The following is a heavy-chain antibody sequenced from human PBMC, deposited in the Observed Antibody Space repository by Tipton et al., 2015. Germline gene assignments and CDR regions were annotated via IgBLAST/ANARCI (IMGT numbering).Heavy chain of an antibody. Sequence: TLSLTCSVSGGSIDSYYWSWIRQPPGKGLEWIGSLYFSGSTYYNPSLKSRVTVSVDTSKNQFSLTLNSVTAADTAVYYCARDLEHGMDVWGQGTTATVPS. V-gene: IGHV4-59*01. J-gene: IGHJ6*02. D-gene: IGHD5-24*01. CDR1: GGSIDSYY. CDR2: LYFSGST. CDR3: ARDLEHGMDV.